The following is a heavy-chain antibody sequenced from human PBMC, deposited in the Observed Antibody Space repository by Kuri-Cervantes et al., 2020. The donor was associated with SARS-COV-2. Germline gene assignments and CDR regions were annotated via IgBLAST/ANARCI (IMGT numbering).Heavy chain of an antibody. V-gene: IGHV1-2*02. CDR2: INPDGGT. J-gene: IGHJ4*02. Sequence: ASVKVSCKASGYTFTDYYMNWVRQAPGQGPEWMGWINPDGGTNSAQKFQGRVTMTRDTSTSTVHMEMSRLRFGDTAVFYCARNRRTGGYSFGFELWGQGTLVTVSS. CDR1: GYTFTDYY. CDR3: ARNRRTGGYSFGFEL. D-gene: IGHD5-12*01.